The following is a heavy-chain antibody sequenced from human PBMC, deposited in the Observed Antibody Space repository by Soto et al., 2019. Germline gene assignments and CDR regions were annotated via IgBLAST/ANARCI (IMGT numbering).Heavy chain of an antibody. CDR3: ARKYRGYYGSGGDRYYYYYMDV. D-gene: IGHD3-10*01. Sequence: GGSLRLSCAASGLTVSINYMSWVRQAPGKGLEWVSVIYSGGSTYYADSVKGRFTISRHNSKNTLYLQMNSLRAEDTAVYYCARKYRGYYGSGGDRYYYYYMDVWGKGTTVTVSS. J-gene: IGHJ6*03. CDR2: IYSGGST. V-gene: IGHV3-53*04. CDR1: GLTVSINY.